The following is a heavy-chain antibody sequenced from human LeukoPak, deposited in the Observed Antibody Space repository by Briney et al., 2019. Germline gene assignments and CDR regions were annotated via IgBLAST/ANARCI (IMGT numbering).Heavy chain of an antibody. CDR1: GFTFSSYA. J-gene: IGHJ4*02. D-gene: IGHD2-15*01. CDR2: ISGSGGIT. Sequence: GGSLRLSCAASGFTFSSYAMTWVRQAPGKGLEWVSVISGSGGITYYADSVKGRFTISRDNSKNTLYLQMNSLRAEDTAVHYCAKGVCGGGSRPLDYWGQGTLVTVSS. CDR3: AKGVCGGGSRPLDY. V-gene: IGHV3-23*01.